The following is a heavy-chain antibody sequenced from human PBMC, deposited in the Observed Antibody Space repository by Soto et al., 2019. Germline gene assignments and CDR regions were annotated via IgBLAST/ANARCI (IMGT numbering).Heavy chain of an antibody. CDR3: ARDPPNIAVAGMGYFQH. V-gene: IGHV1-18*01. J-gene: IGHJ1*01. CDR1: GYTFTSYG. CDR2: ISAYNGNT. Sequence: QVQPVQSGAEVKKPGASVKVSCKASGYTFTSYGISWVRQAPGQGLEWMGWISAYNGNTNYAQKLQGRVTMTTDTSTSTAYMELRSLRSDDTAVYYCARDPPNIAVAGMGYFQHWGQGTLVTVSS. D-gene: IGHD6-19*01.